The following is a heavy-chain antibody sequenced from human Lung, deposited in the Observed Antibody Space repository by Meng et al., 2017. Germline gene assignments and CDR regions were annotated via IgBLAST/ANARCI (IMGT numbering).Heavy chain of an antibody. J-gene: IGHJ4*02. CDR2: INHSGST. D-gene: IGHD4-11*01. CDR3: ARGPTTMAHDFDY. V-gene: IGHV4-34*01. CDR1: GGSFSDYY. Sequence: QVELKRWGAGLLKPSETRSLTCFVSGGSFSDYYWSWIRQPPGKGLEWIGEINHSGSTNYNPSLESRVTISVDTSQNNLSLKLSSVTAADSAVYYCARGPTTMAHDFDYWGQGTLVTVSS.